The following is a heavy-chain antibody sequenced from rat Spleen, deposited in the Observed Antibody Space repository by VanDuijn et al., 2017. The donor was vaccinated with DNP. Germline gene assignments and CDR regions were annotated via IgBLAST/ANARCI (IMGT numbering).Heavy chain of an antibody. CDR3: AKDRDGGFAMDA. Sequence: EVQLVETGGGLVQPGRSLKLSCVASGFTFSTYWMYWIRQAPGKGLEWVASINPDGGTTYYRDSVKGRFTFSRDNAENTVYLQMNSLRSGDTATYYCAKDRDGGFAMDAWGQGTSVTVSS. J-gene: IGHJ4*01. CDR1: GFTFSTYW. CDR2: INPDGGTT. V-gene: IGHV5-58*01. D-gene: IGHD1-11*01.